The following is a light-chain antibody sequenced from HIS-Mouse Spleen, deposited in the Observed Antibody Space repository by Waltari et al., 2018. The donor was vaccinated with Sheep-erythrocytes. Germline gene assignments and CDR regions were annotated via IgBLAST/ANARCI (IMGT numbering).Light chain of an antibody. J-gene: IGKJ4*01. Sequence: DIVMTQSPDSLAVSLGERATHNCKPSQSVLYSSNNKNYLAWYQQKPGQPPKLLIYWASTRESGVPDRFSGSGSGTDFTLTISSLQAEDVAVYYCQQYYSTLTFGGGTKVEIK. V-gene: IGKV4-1*01. CDR2: WAS. CDR1: QSVLYSSNNKNY. CDR3: QQYYSTLT.